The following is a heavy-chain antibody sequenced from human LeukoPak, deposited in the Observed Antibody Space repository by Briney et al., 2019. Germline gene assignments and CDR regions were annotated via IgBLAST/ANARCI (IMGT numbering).Heavy chain of an antibody. D-gene: IGHD6-19*01. J-gene: IGHJ5*02. CDR3: ARDPGSGWWGGFDL. CDR1: GFNFDHYW. Sequence: GGSLRLSCAASGFNFDHYWMTWVRQDPAKGLEWVASIKQDGSEKVYLDSMKGRFTISRDNSRDSLYLQMNSLRPEDTAVYCARDPGSGWWGGFDLWGQGTLVTVSS. V-gene: IGHV3-7*04. CDR2: IKQDGSEK.